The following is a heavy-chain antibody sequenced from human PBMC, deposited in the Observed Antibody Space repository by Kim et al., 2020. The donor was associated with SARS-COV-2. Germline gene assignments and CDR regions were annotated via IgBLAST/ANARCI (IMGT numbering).Heavy chain of an antibody. CDR3: ARAGSSSWSAPFDY. J-gene: IGHJ4*02. D-gene: IGHD6-13*01. Sequence: AASVERRLTTSRDNSKNTLYLQMNSLSAEDTAVYYCARAGSSSWSAPFDYWGQGTLVTVSS. V-gene: IGHV3-30*01.